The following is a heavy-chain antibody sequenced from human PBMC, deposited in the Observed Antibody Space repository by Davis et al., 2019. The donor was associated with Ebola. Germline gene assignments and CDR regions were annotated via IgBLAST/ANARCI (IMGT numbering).Heavy chain of an antibody. J-gene: IGHJ4*02. D-gene: IGHD5-12*01. CDR2: MNPYSGNT. Sequence: ASVKVSCKASGYIFSNYDINWVRQASGQGLEWMGWMNPYSGNTGYVEKFKGRVTMTRNPSISTAYMELSSLRIDDTAVYYCATVFGGYLGYWGQGTLVTVSS. CDR1: GYIFSNYD. CDR3: ATVFGGYLGY. V-gene: IGHV1-8*01.